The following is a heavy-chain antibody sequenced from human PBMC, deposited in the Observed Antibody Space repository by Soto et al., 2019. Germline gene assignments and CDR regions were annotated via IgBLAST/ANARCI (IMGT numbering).Heavy chain of an antibody. CDR2: INPNSGGT. Sequence: SVKPSCTSSGYYFTCNYMHWVRQSPGHGLEWMGWINPNSGGTNYAQKFQGRVTMTRDTSISTAYMELSRLRSDDTAVYYSARDATRPISFGCGPTTRKNWFVLWCQGDPVTVNS. CDR1: GYYFTCNY. D-gene: IGHD3-10*01. V-gene: IGHV1-2*02. CDR3: ARDATRPISFGCGPTTRKNWFVL. J-gene: IGHJ5*02.